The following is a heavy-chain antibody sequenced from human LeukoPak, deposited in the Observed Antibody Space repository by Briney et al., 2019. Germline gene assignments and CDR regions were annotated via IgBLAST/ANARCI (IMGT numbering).Heavy chain of an antibody. CDR1: GYTLTELS. Sequence: ASVKVSCKVSGYTLTELSMHWVRQAPGKGLEWMGGFDPEDGETIYAQKFQGRVTMTEDTSTDTAYMELSSLRPEDTAVYYCAISRPSSGWYFIIYWGQGTLVTVSS. CDR2: FDPEDGET. CDR3: AISRPSSGWYFIIY. V-gene: IGHV1-24*01. J-gene: IGHJ4*02. D-gene: IGHD6-19*01.